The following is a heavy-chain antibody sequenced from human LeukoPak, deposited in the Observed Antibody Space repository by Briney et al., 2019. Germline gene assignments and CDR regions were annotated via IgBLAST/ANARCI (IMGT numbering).Heavy chain of an antibody. CDR1: GYSFTSYW. D-gene: IGHD1-26*01. Sequence: GESLKISCKGSGYSFTSYWIGWVRQMPGKGLAWMGRIDPSDSYTKYSPSFQGHVTISGDESISTAYLQWSSLKASDTAMYYCARHFLGELPDMDVWGQGTTVTVSS. V-gene: IGHV5-10-1*01. CDR3: ARHFLGELPDMDV. J-gene: IGHJ6*02. CDR2: IDPSDSYT.